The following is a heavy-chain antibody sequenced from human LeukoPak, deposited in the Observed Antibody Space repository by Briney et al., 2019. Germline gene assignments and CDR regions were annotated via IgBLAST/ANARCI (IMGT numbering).Heavy chain of an antibody. Sequence: GGSLRLSCAASGFTFSTYSMNWVRQAPGKGLEWVSDIDSGSNNIHYADSVKGRFTISRDDAKNSLYLQMNSLRAEDTAVYYCANVRYKYGKDYWGQGTLVTVSS. J-gene: IGHJ4*02. CDR1: GFTFSTYS. CDR3: ANVRYKYGKDY. D-gene: IGHD2/OR15-2a*01. V-gene: IGHV3-48*01. CDR2: IDSGSNNI.